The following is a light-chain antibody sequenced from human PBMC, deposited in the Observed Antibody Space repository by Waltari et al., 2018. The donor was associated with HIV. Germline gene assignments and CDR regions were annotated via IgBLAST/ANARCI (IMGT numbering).Light chain of an antibody. CDR3: QQYKDWPYT. V-gene: IGKV3-15*01. CDR1: ETISNN. CDR2: ETS. Sequence: EIIMTQSPATLSVSPGDRVTLSCRANETISNNLAWYHQKPGQAPRLLIYETSTGAPGISGRISGSGSGTDFTLTINSLQSEDFAIYYCQQYKDWPYTFGQGTKLEL. J-gene: IGKJ2*01.